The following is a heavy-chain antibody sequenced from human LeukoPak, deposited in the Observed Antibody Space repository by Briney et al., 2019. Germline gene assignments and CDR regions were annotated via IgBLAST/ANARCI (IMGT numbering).Heavy chain of an antibody. CDR1: GFTFSSYS. J-gene: IGHJ4*02. V-gene: IGHV3-21*01. D-gene: IGHD1-26*01. Sequence: GGSLRLSCAASGFTFSSYSMNWVRQAPGKGLEWVSSISSSSSYIYYADSVKGRFTISRDNAKNSLYLQMNSLRAEDTAVYYCAAESPPYSGSYGGFGYWGQGTLVTVSS. CDR2: ISSSSSYI. CDR3: AAESPPYSGSYGGFGY.